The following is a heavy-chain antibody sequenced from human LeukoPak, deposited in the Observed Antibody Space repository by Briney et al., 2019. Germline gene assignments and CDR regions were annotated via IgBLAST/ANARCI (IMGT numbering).Heavy chain of an antibody. D-gene: IGHD3-10*01. J-gene: IGHJ4*02. CDR1: GLAFSSYA. CDR3: ARYCRTLWFGEHY. CDR2: IKQDGSEK. V-gene: IGHV3-7*05. Sequence: GGSLRLSCAASGLAFSSYAMSWDRQAPGKGLEWVANIKQDGSEKYYVDSVKGRFTISRDNAKNSLHLQMNSLRAEDTAVYYCARYCRTLWFGEHYWGRGTLVTVSS.